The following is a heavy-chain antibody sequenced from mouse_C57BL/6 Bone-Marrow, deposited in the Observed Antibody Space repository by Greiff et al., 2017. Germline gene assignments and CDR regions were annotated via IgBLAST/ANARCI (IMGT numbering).Heavy chain of an antibody. Sequence: VQLQQSGAELVRPGASVKLSCTASGFNIKDDYMHWVKQRPEQGLEWIGWIDPENGDTEYASKFQGKATITADTSSNTADLQLSSLTSEDTAVYYGTTGYFDVWGTGTTVTVSS. V-gene: IGHV14-4*01. J-gene: IGHJ1*03. CDR1: GFNIKDDY. CDR3: TTGYFDV. CDR2: IDPENGDT.